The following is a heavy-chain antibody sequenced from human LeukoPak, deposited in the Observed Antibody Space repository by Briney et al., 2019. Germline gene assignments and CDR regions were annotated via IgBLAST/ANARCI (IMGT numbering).Heavy chain of an antibody. D-gene: IGHD5-12*01. CDR2: ISSSSIYI. CDR3: ARDDGGYSGYGGDY. J-gene: IGHJ4*02. CDR1: GFTFSDYS. V-gene: IGHV3-21*01. Sequence: GGSLRLSCAASGFTFSDYSMNWVRQAPGKGLEWVSSISSSSIYIYYADSVKGRFTISRDNAENSLYLQMSSLRAEDTAVYYCARDDGGYSGYGGDYWGQGTLVTVSS.